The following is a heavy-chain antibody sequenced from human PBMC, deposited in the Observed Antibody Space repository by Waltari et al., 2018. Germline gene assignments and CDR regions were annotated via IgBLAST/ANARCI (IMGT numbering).Heavy chain of an antibody. D-gene: IGHD6-19*01. CDR2: ISSSSSYI. CDR3: ARAVAGKDFDY. V-gene: IGHV3-21*01. CDR1: GFTFRSYR. Sequence: EVQLVESGGGLVKPGGSLRLSCAASGFTFRSYRMNGVRQAPGKGLEWVSSISSSSSYIYYADSVKGRFTISRDNAKNSLYLQMNSLRAEDTAVYYCARAVAGKDFDYWGQGTLVTVSS. J-gene: IGHJ4*02.